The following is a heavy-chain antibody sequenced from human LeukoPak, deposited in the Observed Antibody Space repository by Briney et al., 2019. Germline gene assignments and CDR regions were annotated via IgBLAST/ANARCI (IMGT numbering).Heavy chain of an antibody. D-gene: IGHD6-19*01. CDR2: IYSGGST. CDR1: GFTVSSNY. V-gene: IGHV3-53*01. Sequence: ASETLSLSCAASGFTVSSNYMSWVRQAPGKGLEWVSVIYSGGSTYYADSVKGRFTISRDNSKNTLYLQMNSLRAEDTAVYYCAKKYSSGWYWFDYWGQGTLVTVSS. CDR3: AKKYSSGWYWFDY. J-gene: IGHJ4*02.